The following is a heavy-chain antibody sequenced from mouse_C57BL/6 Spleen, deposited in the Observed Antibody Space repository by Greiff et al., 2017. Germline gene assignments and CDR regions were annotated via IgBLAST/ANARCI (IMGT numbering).Heavy chain of an antibody. CDR3: ARSGVYDGYYRYAMDY. J-gene: IGHJ4*01. Sequence: VQLQQSGAELVRPGASVKLSCKASGYTFTDYYINWVKQRPGQGLEWIARIYPGSGNTYYNEKFKGKATLTAEKSSSTAYMQLSSLTSEDSAVYFWARSGVYDGYYRYAMDYWGQGTSVTVSS. CDR1: GYTFTDYY. V-gene: IGHV1-76*01. D-gene: IGHD2-3*01. CDR2: IYPGSGNT.